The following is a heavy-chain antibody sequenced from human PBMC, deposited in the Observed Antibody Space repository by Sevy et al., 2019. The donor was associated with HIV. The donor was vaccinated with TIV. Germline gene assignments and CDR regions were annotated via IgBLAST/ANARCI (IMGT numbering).Heavy chain of an antibody. D-gene: IGHD1-7*01. CDR1: GYSISSDDY. J-gene: IGHJ3*02. CDR2: IYHSGNT. CDR3: ARTLRGNFETRATAFNI. Sequence: SETLSLTCAVSGYSISSDDYWVWIRQPPGKGLEWIVNIYHSGNTYYNPSLKSRVTMSLDTSMNQFSLRLTSVTAADTAVYYCARTLRGNFETRATAFNIWGQGTMVTVSS. V-gene: IGHV4-38-2*01.